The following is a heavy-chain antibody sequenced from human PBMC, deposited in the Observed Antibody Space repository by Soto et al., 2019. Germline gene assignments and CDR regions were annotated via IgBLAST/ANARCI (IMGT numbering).Heavy chain of an antibody. CDR1: GDSVSSNSAA. Sequence: SQTLSLTCAISGDSVSSNSAAWNWIRPSPSRGLEWLGRTYYRSKWYNDYAVSVKSRITINRDTSKNQFSLQLNSVTHEDTAVYYGASDSLEMSTHLVNYYGRYVYRQGTTVT. V-gene: IGHV6-1*01. CDR2: TYYRSKWYN. J-gene: IGHJ6*02. D-gene: IGHD6-6*01. CDR3: ASDSLEMSTHLVNYYGRYV.